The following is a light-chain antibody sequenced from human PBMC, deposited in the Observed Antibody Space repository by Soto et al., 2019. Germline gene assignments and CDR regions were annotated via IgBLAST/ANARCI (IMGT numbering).Light chain of an antibody. CDR1: QSVTSSH. CDR3: LLYFSPDRYS. J-gene: IGKJ2*01. V-gene: IGKV3-20*01. CDR2: GAS. Sequence: EIVLTQTPGTLSLSPGERATLSCRASQSVTSSHLARYQQKPGQAPRLLIYGASTRATGTPDRFSGSGSDTDFALTIRRLDPEDFAMYYCLLYFSPDRYSFGPGTKVQIK.